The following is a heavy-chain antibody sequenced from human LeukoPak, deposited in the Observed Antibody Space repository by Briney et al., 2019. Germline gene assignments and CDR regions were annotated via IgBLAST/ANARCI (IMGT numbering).Heavy chain of an antibody. J-gene: IGHJ3*02. CDR1: GFTFSSYA. CDR2: ITTYGDST. CDR3: ARGQGIQLWADVFDI. Sequence: GGSLRLSCVASGFTFSSYAMHWVRQAPGKGLEYVSSITTYGDSTDYANSVRGRFTISRDNSKNTLYLQMGSLRAEDMAVYYCARGQGIQLWADVFDIWGQGTMVTVSS. V-gene: IGHV3-64*01. D-gene: IGHD5-18*01.